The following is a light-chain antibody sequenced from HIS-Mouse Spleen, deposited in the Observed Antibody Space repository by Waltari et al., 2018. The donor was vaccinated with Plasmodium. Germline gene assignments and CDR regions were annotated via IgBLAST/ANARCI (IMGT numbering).Light chain of an antibody. J-gene: IGKJ3*01. Sequence: EIVMTQSPATLSVSPGERATLPCMASQSVSSNLTWYQQKPGQAPRLLIYGASTRATGIPARLSGSASGTEFTLTISSLQSEDFAVYYCQQYNNWSFTFGPGTKVDIK. CDR2: GAS. V-gene: IGKV3-15*01. CDR1: QSVSSN. CDR3: QQYNNWSFT.